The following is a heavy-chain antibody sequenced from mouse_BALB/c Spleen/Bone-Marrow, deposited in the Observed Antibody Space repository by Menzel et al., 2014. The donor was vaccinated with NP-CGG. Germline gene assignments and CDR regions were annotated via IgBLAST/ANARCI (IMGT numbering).Heavy chain of an antibody. Sequence: QVQLQQSGAELVKPGASVKLSCKASGYTFTNYWMHWVKQRPGQGLEWIGEVDPSDSYSNYNQNFEGKATLTVDKSSSTAYMQLTSLTSEDSAVYYCARGVVYYYAMDYWGEGTSVTLSS. CDR1: GYTFTNYW. V-gene: IGHV1-69*02. CDR2: VDPSDSYS. CDR3: ARGVVYYYAMDY. J-gene: IGHJ4*01.